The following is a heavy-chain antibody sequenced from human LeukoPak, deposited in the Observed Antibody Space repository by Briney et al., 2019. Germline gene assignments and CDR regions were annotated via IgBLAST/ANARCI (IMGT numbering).Heavy chain of an antibody. D-gene: IGHD6-13*01. Sequence: GASVKVSCKASSFIFNNYGISWVRQAPGQGLEWMGWISVYNDNTKYSQNLQGRVTLTTDKSTNTAYMELSSLRSEDTAVYYCARGWRGGYSSSWYLNYWGQGTLVTVSS. J-gene: IGHJ4*02. CDR1: SFIFNNYG. CDR2: ISVYNDNT. V-gene: IGHV1-18*01. CDR3: ARGWRGGYSSSWYLNY.